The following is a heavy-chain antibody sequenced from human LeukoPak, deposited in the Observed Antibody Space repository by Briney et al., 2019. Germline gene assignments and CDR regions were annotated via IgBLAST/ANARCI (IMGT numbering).Heavy chain of an antibody. CDR1: GGSISSGGYS. CDR2: IYHSGST. V-gene: IGHV4-30-2*01. Sequence: SQTLSLACAVSGGSISSGGYSWSWIRQPPGKGLEWIGYIYHSGSTYYNPSLKSRVTISVDRSKNQLSLKLSSVTAADTAVYYCARVSSGYCSGGSCSHWFDPWGQGTLVTVSS. D-gene: IGHD2-15*01. J-gene: IGHJ5*02. CDR3: ARVSSGYCSGGSCSHWFDP.